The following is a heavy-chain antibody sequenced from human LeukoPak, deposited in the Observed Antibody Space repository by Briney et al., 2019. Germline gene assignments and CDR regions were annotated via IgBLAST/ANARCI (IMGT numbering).Heavy chain of an antibody. V-gene: IGHV3-7*01. D-gene: IGHD3-3*01. CDR2: IKQDGGEK. CDR3: ARDAFSRISVFGVVSDAFDI. CDR1: GFTFSSDW. J-gene: IGHJ3*02. Sequence: QSGGSLRLSCAASGFTFSSDWMSWVRQAPGKGPEWVANIKQDGGEKYYVDSVKGRFTISRDNAKNSLYLQMNSLRAEDTAVYYCARDAFSRISVFGVVSDAFDIWGQGTMVTVSS.